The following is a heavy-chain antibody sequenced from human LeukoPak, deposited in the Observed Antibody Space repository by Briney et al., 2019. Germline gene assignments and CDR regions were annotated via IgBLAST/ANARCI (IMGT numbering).Heavy chain of an antibody. CDR1: GGSISSSSYY. CDR2: IYYSGST. CDR3: ARVGIYYDSSGYYYGAFDI. V-gene: IGHV4-39*07. D-gene: IGHD3-22*01. Sequence: SETLSLTCTVSGGSISSSSYYWGWIRQPPGKGLEWIGSIYYSGSTYYNPSLKSRVTISVDTSKNQFSLKLSSVTAADTAVYYCARVGIYYDSSGYYYGAFDIWGQGTMVTVSS. J-gene: IGHJ3*02.